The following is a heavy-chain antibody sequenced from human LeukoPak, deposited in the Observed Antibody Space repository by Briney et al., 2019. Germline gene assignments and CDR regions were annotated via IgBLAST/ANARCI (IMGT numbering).Heavy chain of an antibody. CDR2: ISHDGSNN. Sequence: GGSLRLSCAASGFTISNYGMHWVRQAPGKGLEWVVVISHDGSNNNYANSVKGRFTISRDNSKNTLYLQMNSLRPEDTAVYYCAKVRVGTAHFDYWGQGTLVTVSS. CDR1: GFTISNYG. V-gene: IGHV3-30*18. J-gene: IGHJ4*02. D-gene: IGHD2-15*01. CDR3: AKVRVGTAHFDY.